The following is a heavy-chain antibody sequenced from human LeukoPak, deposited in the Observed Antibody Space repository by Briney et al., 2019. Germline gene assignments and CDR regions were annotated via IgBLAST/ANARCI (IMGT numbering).Heavy chain of an antibody. V-gene: IGHV3-7*01. CDR3: ARDPGIGAAGTVGHFDY. CDR2: IKQDGSDI. CDR1: GFTFSSYW. D-gene: IGHD6-13*01. J-gene: IGHJ4*02. Sequence: GGSLRLSCAASGFTFSSYWMSWVRQVPGKGLQWVANIKQDGSDIYYLDSVKGRFTISRDNAKNSLYLHMNSLRAEDTAVYYCARDPGIGAAGTVGHFDYWGQGTLVTVSS.